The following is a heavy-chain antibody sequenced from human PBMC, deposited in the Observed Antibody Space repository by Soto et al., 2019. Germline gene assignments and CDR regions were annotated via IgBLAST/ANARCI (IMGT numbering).Heavy chain of an antibody. CDR3: ARGYGVATDYNWFDP. Sequence: QVQLQESGPGLVKPSQTLSLTCPVSGGSISSDDYYWSWIRQPPGKGLEWIGYTYYRGSTYYNPSLKSRVTISVDTFKNQFSLKLSSVTAADTAVYYCARGYGVATDYNWFDPWGQGTLVTVSS. CDR1: GGSISSDDYY. D-gene: IGHD5-12*01. CDR2: TYYRGST. J-gene: IGHJ5*02. V-gene: IGHV4-30-4*01.